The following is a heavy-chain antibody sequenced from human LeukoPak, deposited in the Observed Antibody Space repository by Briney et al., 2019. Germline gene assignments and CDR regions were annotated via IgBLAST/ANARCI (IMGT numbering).Heavy chain of an antibody. CDR3: ARRNYGSGSYSFYYYYYYMDV. J-gene: IGHJ6*03. Sequence: ASVKVSCKASGYTFTSYDINWVRQATGQGLEWMGWMNPNSGSTGYAQKFQGRVTITRNTSISTAYMELSSLRSEDTAVYYCARRNYGSGSYSFYYYYYYMDVWGKGTTVTVSS. CDR2: MNPNSGST. V-gene: IGHV1-8*03. CDR1: GYTFTSYD. D-gene: IGHD3-10*01.